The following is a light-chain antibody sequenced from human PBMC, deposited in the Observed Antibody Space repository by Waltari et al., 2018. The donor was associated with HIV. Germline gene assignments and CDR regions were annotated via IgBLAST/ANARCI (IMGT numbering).Light chain of an antibody. J-gene: IGKJ3*01. V-gene: IGKV1-5*03. CDR2: RVS. Sequence: DIQMTQSPSTLSASVGDRVTITCRASKSTSRRLAWYQQKPGKAPKLLISRVSNFESVVPSRFSGSGSGTEFTLTISSLQPDDFAVYYCQQYNNYLFTFGPGTKVDIK. CDR3: QQYNNYLFT. CDR1: KSTSRR.